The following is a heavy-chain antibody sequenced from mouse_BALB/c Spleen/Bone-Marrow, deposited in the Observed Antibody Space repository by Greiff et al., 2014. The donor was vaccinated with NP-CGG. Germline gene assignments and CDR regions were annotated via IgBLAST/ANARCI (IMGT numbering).Heavy chain of an antibody. J-gene: IGHJ4*01. CDR1: GYTFTSYN. V-gene: IGHV1S135*01. Sequence: VQLQQSGPELVKPGASVKVSCKASGYTFTSYNMYWVKQSHGKSLEWIGYVDPYNGGTNYNQKFKGKDTLTVDKSSSTAYMHLSSLTSEDSAVYYCAREGITTKVHYALDYWGQGTSVTVSS. CDR3: AREGITTKVHYALDY. D-gene: IGHD2-4*01. CDR2: VDPYNGGT.